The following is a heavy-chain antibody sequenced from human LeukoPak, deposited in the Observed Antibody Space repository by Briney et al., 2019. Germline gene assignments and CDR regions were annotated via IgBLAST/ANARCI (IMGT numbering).Heavy chain of an antibody. Sequence: GASVKVSCKASGYTFTSYDINWVRQATGQGLEWMGWMNPNSGNTGYAQKFQGRVTMTRNTSISTAYMELSSLRSEDTAVYYCARGTGRIAAAGTDYYHGMDVWGQGTTVTVSS. D-gene: IGHD6-13*01. CDR3: ARGTGRIAAAGTDYYHGMDV. CDR2: MNPNSGNT. CDR1: GYTFTSYD. V-gene: IGHV1-8*01. J-gene: IGHJ6*02.